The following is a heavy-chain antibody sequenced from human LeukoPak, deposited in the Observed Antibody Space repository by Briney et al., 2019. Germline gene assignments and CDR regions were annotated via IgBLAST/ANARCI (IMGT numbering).Heavy chain of an antibody. Sequence: PSETLSLTCTVSGGSISSSTSCWSWVRQPPGKGLEWIGCMYYSGSTYYGSSLKGRVTISLDTPKNQFSLRLNSVTASDTAVYYCARLYYYDSSGQNWFDPWGQGTLVTVSS. D-gene: IGHD3-22*01. CDR3: ARLYYYDSSGQNWFDP. CDR2: MYYSGST. J-gene: IGHJ5*02. V-gene: IGHV4-39*01. CDR1: GGSISSSTSC.